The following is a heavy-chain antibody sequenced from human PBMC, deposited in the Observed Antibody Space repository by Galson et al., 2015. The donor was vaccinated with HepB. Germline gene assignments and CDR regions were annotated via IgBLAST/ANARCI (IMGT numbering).Heavy chain of an antibody. J-gene: IGHJ4*02. V-gene: IGHV3-11*01. CDR2: ISSSGSTI. Sequence: SLRLSCAASGFTFSDYYMSWIRQAPGKGLEWVSYISSSGSTIYYADSVKGRFTISRDCSKDTLCLQMDSLRVEDTAVYYCVKGWAALPDWGQGTLVTVSS. CDR3: VKGWAALPD. D-gene: IGHD6-6*01. CDR1: GFTFSDYY.